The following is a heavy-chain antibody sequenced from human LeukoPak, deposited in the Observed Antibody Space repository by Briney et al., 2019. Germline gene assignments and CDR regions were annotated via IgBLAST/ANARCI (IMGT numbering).Heavy chain of an antibody. CDR3: ATTTKWELLYYFDY. CDR2: INPNSGGT. CDR1: GYTFTGYY. Sequence: APVKVSCKASGYTFTGYYMHWVRQAPGQGLEWMGWINPNSGGTNYAQKFQGRVTMTRDTSISTAYMELSRLRSDDTAVYYCATTTKWELLYYFDYWGQGTLVTVSS. V-gene: IGHV1-2*02. D-gene: IGHD1-26*01. J-gene: IGHJ4*02.